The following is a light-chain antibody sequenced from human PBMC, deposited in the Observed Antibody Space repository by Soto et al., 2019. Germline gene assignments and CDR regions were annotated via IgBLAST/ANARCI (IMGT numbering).Light chain of an antibody. CDR3: ATWDGSLNGVV. J-gene: IGLJ2*01. Sequence: QPVLTQPPSASGTPGQRVTISCSGSSSNIGSNTVNWYQQLPGTPPKLLIYHSHQRPSGVPDRFSGSKYGTSATLAISGLQSEDETHYYCATWDGSLNGVVFGGGTKLTVL. CDR1: SSNIGSNT. CDR2: HSH. V-gene: IGLV1-44*01.